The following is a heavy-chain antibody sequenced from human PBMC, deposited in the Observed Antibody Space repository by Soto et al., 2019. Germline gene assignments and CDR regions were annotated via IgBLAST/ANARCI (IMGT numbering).Heavy chain of an antibody. CDR2: ISAYNGNT. J-gene: IGHJ6*02. CDR1: GYTFTSYG. Sequence: GASVKVSCKASGYTFTSYGISWVRQAPGQGLEWMGWISAYNGNTNYAQKLQGRVTMTTDTSTSTAYMELRSLRSDDTAVYYCARARGVVLMVPTYYYGMDVWGQGTTVTVSS. V-gene: IGHV1-18*01. D-gene: IGHD2-8*01. CDR3: ARARGVVLMVPTYYYGMDV.